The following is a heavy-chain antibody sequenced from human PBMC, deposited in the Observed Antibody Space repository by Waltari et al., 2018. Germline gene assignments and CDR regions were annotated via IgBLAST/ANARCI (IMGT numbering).Heavy chain of an antibody. CDR1: GYPFTSYA. CDR3: ARDTGGSGSFHNWFDP. Sequence: QVQLVQSGAEVKKPGASVKVSCNASGYPFTSYAMHWVPPSPGQRLEWMGWINAGNGNTKYSQKFQGRVTITRDTSASTAYMELSSLRSEDTAVYYCARDTGGSGSFHNWFDPWGQGTLVTVSS. CDR2: INAGNGNT. D-gene: IGHD3-10*01. V-gene: IGHV1-3*01. J-gene: IGHJ5*02.